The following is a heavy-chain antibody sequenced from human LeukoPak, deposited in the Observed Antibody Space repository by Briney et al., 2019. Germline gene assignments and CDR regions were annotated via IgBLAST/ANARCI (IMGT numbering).Heavy chain of an antibody. J-gene: IGHJ4*02. V-gene: IGHV3-23*01. D-gene: IGHD2-2*02. CDR3: AKEGCTRAACYTNF. CDR1: GFTFSDYA. Sequence: GGSLRLSCAASGFTFSDYAMDWVRQAPGQGLEWVSALSASGADTLYAGSVKGRFTISRDNSKDSLYLQMSSLRAEDTAVYYCAKEGCTRAACYTNFWGRGILVTVSS. CDR2: LSASGADT.